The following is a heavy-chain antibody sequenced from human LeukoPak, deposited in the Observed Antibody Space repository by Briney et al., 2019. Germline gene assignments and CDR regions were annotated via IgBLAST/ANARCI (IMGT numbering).Heavy chain of an antibody. CDR1: GGSISSSSYN. CDR2: IYYSGST. Sequence: SETLSLTCIVSGGSISSSSYNWGWIRQPPGKGLEWIGSIYYSGSTYYNPSLKSRVTISVDTSKNQFSLKLTSVTAADTAVYYCASLRTTVTSAAFDIWGQGTVVTVSS. V-gene: IGHV4-39*07. CDR3: ASLRTTVTSAAFDI. D-gene: IGHD4-17*01. J-gene: IGHJ3*02.